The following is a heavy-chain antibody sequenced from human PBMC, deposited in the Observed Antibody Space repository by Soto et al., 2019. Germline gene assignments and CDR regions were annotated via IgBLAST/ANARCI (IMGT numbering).Heavy chain of an antibody. CDR3: ARGSSGPEGTSDY. J-gene: IGHJ4*02. CDR1: GGTFSSYA. CDR2: IIPIFGTA. D-gene: IGHD3-22*01. Sequence: SVKVSCKASGGTFSSYAISWVRQAPGQGLEWMGGIIPIFGTANYAQKFQGRVTITADESTSTAYMELSSLRSEDTAVYYCARGSSGPEGTSDYWGQGTLVTVSS. V-gene: IGHV1-69*13.